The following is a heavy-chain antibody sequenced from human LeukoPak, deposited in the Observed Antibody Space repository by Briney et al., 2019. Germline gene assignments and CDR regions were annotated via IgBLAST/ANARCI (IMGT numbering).Heavy chain of an antibody. Sequence: PGGSLRLSCEASGFTFGRSAMTWVRQTPGKGLEWFSSISSSGNTYYADSVKGRFTISRDNSNNLVNLQMNSLRAEDTAIYYCVKGRMSEDGLDFWGQGSLVTVSS. J-gene: IGHJ4*02. D-gene: IGHD5-24*01. CDR2: ISSSGNT. V-gene: IGHV3-23*01. CDR3: VKGRMSEDGLDF. CDR1: GFTFGRSA.